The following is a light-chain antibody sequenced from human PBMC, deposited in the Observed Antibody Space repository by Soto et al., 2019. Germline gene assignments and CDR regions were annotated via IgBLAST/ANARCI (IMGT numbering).Light chain of an antibody. CDR3: SSYARGATYV. V-gene: IGLV2-23*01. CDR1: SSDVGIYNL. J-gene: IGLJ1*01. CDR2: EDN. Sequence: QSVLTQPASVSGSPGQSITISSTGTSSDVGIYNLVSWYQQHPGKAPKLMIYEDNKRPSGVSHRFSGSKSGNTASLTISGLQAEYEADYYCSSYARGATYVFGTGTKVT.